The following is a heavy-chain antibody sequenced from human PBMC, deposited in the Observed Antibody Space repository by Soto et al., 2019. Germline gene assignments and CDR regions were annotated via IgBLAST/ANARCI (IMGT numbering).Heavy chain of an antibody. CDR1: GFTFSSYS. V-gene: IGHV3-21*01. CDR3: ARIRVTVTTGPYAIDI. J-gene: IGHJ3*02. CDR2: ISSSSSYI. Sequence: GGSLRLCCAASGFTFSSYSMNWVRQAPGKGLEWVSSISSSSSYIYYADSVKGRFTISRDNAKNSLYLQMNSLRAEDTAVYYCARIRVTVTTGPYAIDIWGQGIMVT. D-gene: IGHD4-17*01.